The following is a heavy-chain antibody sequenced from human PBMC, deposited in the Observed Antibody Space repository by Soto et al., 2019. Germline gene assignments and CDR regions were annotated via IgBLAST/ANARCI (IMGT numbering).Heavy chain of an antibody. CDR1: GFTFSSYA. V-gene: IGHV3-23*01. J-gene: IGHJ4*02. D-gene: IGHD6-19*01. CDR3: ANRIAVAVPFDY. Sequence: EVQLLESGGGLVQPGGSLRLSCAASGFTFSSYAMSWVRQAPGKGLEWVSAISGSGGSTYYADPVKGRFTISRDNSKNTLYLQMNSLRAEDTAVYYCANRIAVAVPFDYWGQGTLVTVSS. CDR2: ISGSGGST.